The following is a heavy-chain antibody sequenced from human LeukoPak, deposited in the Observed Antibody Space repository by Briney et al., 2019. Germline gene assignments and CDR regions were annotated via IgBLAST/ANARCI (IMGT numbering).Heavy chain of an antibody. CDR1: GGSISSSSYY. V-gene: IGHV4-39*01. D-gene: IGHD2-2*01. CDR3: ARSSRGGRPPNDAFDI. J-gene: IGHJ3*02. Sequence: SETLSLTCTVSGGSISSSSYYWGWIRQPPGKGLEWIGSIYYSGSTYYNPSLKSRVTISVDTSKNQFSLKLSSVTAADTAVYYCARSSRGGRPPNDAFDIWGQGTMVTVSS. CDR2: IYYSGST.